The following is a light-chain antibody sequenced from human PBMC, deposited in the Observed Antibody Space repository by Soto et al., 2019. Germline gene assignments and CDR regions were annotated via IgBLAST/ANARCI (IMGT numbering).Light chain of an antibody. CDR2: EVS. CDR1: SSDVGGYNY. CDR3: SSYTISSTLV. Sequence: QSVLTQPASVSGSPGQSITISCTGTSSDVGGYNYVSWYQQHPGKAPKLMIYEVSNRPSGVSNRFSGSKSGNTASLTISVLQAEDEADYYCSSYTISSTLVFGGGTKLTVL. J-gene: IGLJ3*02. V-gene: IGLV2-14*01.